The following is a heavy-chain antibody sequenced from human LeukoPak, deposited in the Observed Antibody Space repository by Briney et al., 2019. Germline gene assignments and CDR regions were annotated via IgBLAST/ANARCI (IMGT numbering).Heavy chain of an antibody. V-gene: IGHV4-34*01. CDR2: INHSGST. CDR3: ARLGYYDSSGRTEPRPFDY. D-gene: IGHD3-22*01. J-gene: IGHJ4*02. Sequence: NPSETLSLTCAVYGGSFSGYYWSWIRQPPGKGLEWIGEINHSGSTNYNPSLKSRVTISVDTSKNQFSLKLSSVTAADTAVYYCARLGYYDSSGRTEPRPFDYWGQGTLVTVSS. CDR1: GGSFSGYY.